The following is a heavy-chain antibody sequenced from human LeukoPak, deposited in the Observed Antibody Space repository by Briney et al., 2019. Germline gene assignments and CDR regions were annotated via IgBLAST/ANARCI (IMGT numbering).Heavy chain of an antibody. CDR2: ISSSGTTI. J-gene: IGHJ5*02. CDR3: ARAAGRFDP. V-gene: IGHV3-11*01. CDR1: GCTFSDYY. Sequence: PGGSLRLSCAASGCTFSDYYMSWIRQAPGKGLEWVSYISSSGTTISYADSVKGRFTISRDNTKTSLYLQMNSLRAEDTAVYYCARAAGRFDPWGQGTLVTVSS.